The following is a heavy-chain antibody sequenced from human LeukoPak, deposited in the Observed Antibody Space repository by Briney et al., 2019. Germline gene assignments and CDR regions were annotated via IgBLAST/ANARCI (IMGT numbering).Heavy chain of an antibody. J-gene: IGHJ4*02. CDR3: ARATGYSSGWYVRAFDY. D-gene: IGHD6-19*01. V-gene: IGHV3-20*04. CDR1: GFTFDDYG. Sequence: AGGSLRLSCAASGFTFDDYGMSWVRQAPGKWLEWVSGINWNGGSTGYADSVKGRFTISRDNAKNSLYLQMNSLRAEDTAVYYCARATGYSSGWYVRAFDYWGQGTLVIVSS. CDR2: INWNGGST.